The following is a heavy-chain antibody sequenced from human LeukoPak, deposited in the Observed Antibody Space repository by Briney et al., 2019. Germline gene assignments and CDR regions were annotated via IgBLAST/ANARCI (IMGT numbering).Heavy chain of an antibody. J-gene: IGHJ4*02. Sequence: PGRSLRLSCAASGFTFSSYGMHWVRQAPGKGLEWVAVISYDGSNKYYADSVKGRFTISRDNAKNTLYLQMNSLRAEDTAVYYCARADSTSWFDYWGQGTQVTVSS. CDR1: GFTFSSYG. CDR3: ARADSTSWFDY. D-gene: IGHD6-13*01. V-gene: IGHV3-30*03. CDR2: ISYDGSNK.